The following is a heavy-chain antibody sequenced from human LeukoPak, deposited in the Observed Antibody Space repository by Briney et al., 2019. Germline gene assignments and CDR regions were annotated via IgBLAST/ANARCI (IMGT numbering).Heavy chain of an antibody. D-gene: IGHD3-10*01. CDR2: ISYDGSNK. CDR3: ARGRYYSTFDY. CDR1: GFTFSSYA. V-gene: IGHV3-30-3*01. Sequence: GGSLRLSCAASGFTFSSYAMHWVRQAPGKGLEWVAVISYDGSNKYYADSVKGRFTISRDNSKNTLYLQMNSLRAEDTAVYYCARGRYYSTFDYWGQGTLVTVSS. J-gene: IGHJ4*02.